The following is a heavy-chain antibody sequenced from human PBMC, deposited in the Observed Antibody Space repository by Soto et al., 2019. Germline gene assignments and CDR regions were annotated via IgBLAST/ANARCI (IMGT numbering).Heavy chain of an antibody. J-gene: IGHJ4*02. CDR1: SDYA. V-gene: IGHV3-30-3*02. CDR2: VSHDGRNT. CDR3: AKGGRQWLVTSDFNY. Sequence: SDYAGHRVRKKTGKGLEWVAVVSHDGRNTHYADSVKGRFTISRDSSKNTVSLEMTSLRAEDTAVYYCAKGGRQWLVTSDFNYWGQGALVTVSS. D-gene: IGHD6-19*01.